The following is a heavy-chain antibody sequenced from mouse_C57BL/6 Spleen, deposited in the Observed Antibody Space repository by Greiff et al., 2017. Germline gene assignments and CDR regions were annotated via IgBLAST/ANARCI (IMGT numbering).Heavy chain of an antibody. Sequence: QVTLKESGPGILQPSQTLSLTCSFSGFSLSTFGMGVGLIRQPSGKGLEWLAHIWWDDDKYYNPALKSQLTISKDTSKNQVFLKIANVDTADTATYYCARIGDYYGYYYAMDYWGQGTSVTVSS. CDR1: GFSLSTFGMG. CDR2: IWWDDDK. D-gene: IGHD1-1*01. J-gene: IGHJ4*01. V-gene: IGHV8-8*01. CDR3: ARIGDYYGYYYAMDY.